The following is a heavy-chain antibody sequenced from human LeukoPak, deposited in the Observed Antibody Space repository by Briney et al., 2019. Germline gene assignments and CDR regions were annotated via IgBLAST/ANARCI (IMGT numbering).Heavy chain of an antibody. D-gene: IGHD2-15*01. CDR1: GGSISSSNW. CDR3: ARGGGRGTYCSGGSCYSGYYYYGMDV. CDR2: IYHSGST. J-gene: IGHJ6*02. Sequence: SGTLSLTCAVSGGSISSSNWWSWVRQPPGKGLEWIGEIYHSGSTNYNPSLKSRVTISVDKSKNQFSLKLSSVTAADTAVYYCARGGGRGTYCSGGSCYSGYYYYGMDVWGQGTTVTVSS. V-gene: IGHV4-4*02.